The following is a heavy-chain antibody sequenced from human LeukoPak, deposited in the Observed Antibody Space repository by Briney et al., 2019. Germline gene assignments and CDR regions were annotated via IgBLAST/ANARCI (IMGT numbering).Heavy chain of an antibody. J-gene: IGHJ4*02. V-gene: IGHV3-30-3*01. CDR2: ISYDGSNK. D-gene: IGHD6-6*01. Sequence: RSGRSLRLSCAASGFTFSSYAMHWVRQAPGKGLEWVAVISYDGSNKYYADSVKGRFTISRDNSKNTLYLQRNSLRAEDTAVYYCAREDSSSFDYWGQGTLVTVSS. CDR3: AREDSSSFDY. CDR1: GFTFSSYA.